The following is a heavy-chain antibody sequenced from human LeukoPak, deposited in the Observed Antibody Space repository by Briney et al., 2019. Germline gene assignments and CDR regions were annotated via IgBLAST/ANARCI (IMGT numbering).Heavy chain of an antibody. Sequence: SETLSLTCTVSGGSISSGGYYWSWIRQHPGKGLEWIGYIYYSGSTYYNPSLKSRVTISVDTSKNQFSLKLNSVTAADTAMYYCARGMAVAGTHYYYYYAMDLWGQGTTVTVSS. CDR3: ARGMAVAGTHYYYYYAMDL. V-gene: IGHV4-31*03. CDR2: IYYSGST. CDR1: GGSISSGGYY. J-gene: IGHJ6*02. D-gene: IGHD6-19*01.